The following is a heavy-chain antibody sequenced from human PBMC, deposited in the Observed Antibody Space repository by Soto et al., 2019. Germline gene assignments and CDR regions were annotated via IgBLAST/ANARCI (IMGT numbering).Heavy chain of an antibody. V-gene: IGHV1-69*13. D-gene: IGHD3-9*01. CDR2: IIPIFGTA. CDR3: AIFDGFFLSGYGVVIFAF. Sequence: ASVKVSCKASGGTFSSYAISWVRQAPGQGLEWMGGIIPIFGTANYAQKFQGRVTITADESTSTAYMELSSLRSEDTAVYYCAIFDGFFLSGYGVVIFAFWARGPLVPVSS. CDR1: GGTFSSYA. J-gene: IGHJ4*02.